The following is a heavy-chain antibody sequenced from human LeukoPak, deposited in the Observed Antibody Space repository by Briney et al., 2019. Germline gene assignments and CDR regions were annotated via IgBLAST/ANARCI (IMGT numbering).Heavy chain of an antibody. CDR2: ISWNSGSI. J-gene: IGHJ4*02. CDR1: GFTFDDYA. CDR3: ASGWSLDY. D-gene: IGHD6-19*01. Sequence: GRSLRLSCAASGFTFDDYAMHWGRQAPGKGLEWVSGISWNSGSIGYADSVKGRFTISRDNAKNSLYLQMNSLRAEDTALYYCASGWSLDYWGQGTLVTVSS. V-gene: IGHV3-9*01.